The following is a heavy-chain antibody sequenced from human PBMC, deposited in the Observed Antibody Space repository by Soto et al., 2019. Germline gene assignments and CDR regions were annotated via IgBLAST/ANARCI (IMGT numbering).Heavy chain of an antibody. CDR2: ISWNSGNI. J-gene: IGHJ4*02. CDR1: GFTFDDYA. Sequence: EVQLVESGGGLVQPGRSLRLSCAASGFTFDDYAMHWVRQAPGKGLEWVSGISWNSGNIGYADSVKGRFTISRDNAKDSLFLQMNSLRAEDTALYYCAIFRTVTTPLDYWGQGTLVTVSS. D-gene: IGHD4-17*01. V-gene: IGHV3-9*01. CDR3: AIFRTVTTPLDY.